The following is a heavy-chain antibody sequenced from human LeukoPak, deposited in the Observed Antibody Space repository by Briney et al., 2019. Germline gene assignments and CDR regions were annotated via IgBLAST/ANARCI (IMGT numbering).Heavy chain of an antibody. D-gene: IGHD3-22*01. CDR3: ARDVYYDSRLMDV. CDR2: INPGGGST. CDR1: GYIFTSYY. V-gene: IGHV1-46*01. Sequence: ASVKVSCKASGYIFTSYYMHWVRQAPGQGLEWMGIINPGGGSTTYAQKSQGRVTMTRDTSTSTVYMELSSLRSDDTAVYYCARDVYYDSRLMDVWGQGTTVTVSS. J-gene: IGHJ6*02.